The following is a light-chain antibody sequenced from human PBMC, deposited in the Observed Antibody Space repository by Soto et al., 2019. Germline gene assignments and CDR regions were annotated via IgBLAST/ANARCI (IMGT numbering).Light chain of an antibody. J-gene: IGKJ2*01. V-gene: IGKV2-28*01. CDR1: QSLLHNGNNY. CDR3: MQALQAPYT. CDR2: LGS. Sequence: DIVMPQSPLSLPVTPGEPASISCRSSQSLLHNGNNYLDWYLQKPGQSPQLLISLGSNRASGVPDRFSGSGSGTDCTLIISRVESEDVGVYYCMQALQAPYTFGQGTKLESK.